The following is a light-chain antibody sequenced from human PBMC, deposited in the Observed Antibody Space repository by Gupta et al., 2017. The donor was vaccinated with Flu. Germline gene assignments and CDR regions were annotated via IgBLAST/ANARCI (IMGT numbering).Light chain of an antibody. CDR2: ENS. V-gene: IGLV6-57*01. Sequence: TVPISCTRSSGSIASSFVQWCQRRPGSSPTTVIYENSQRPSGVPDRFSGSIDRSSNSASLTISGLKTEDEADYYCHSYDTNTVIFGGGTEPTVL. CDR1: SGSIASSF. J-gene: IGLJ2*01. CDR3: HSYDTNTVI.